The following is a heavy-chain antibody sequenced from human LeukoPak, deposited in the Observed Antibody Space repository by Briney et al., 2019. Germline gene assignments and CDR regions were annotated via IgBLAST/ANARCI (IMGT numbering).Heavy chain of an antibody. J-gene: IGHJ4*02. CDR3: ATFTGDQPGRFDH. CDR2: IIPIFGTT. D-gene: IGHD1-14*01. CDR1: GGTFSSYA. V-gene: IGHV1-69*19. Sequence: SVNVSCKASGGTFSSYAISWVRQAPGQGLEWMGGIIPIFGTTNYAQKFQGRITITADESTSTAYMELSSLRSEDAAVYYCATFTGDQPGRFDHWGQGTQVTVSA.